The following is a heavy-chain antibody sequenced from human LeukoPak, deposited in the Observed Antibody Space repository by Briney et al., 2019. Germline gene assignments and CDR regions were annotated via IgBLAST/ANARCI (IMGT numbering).Heavy chain of an antibody. J-gene: IGHJ3*01. CDR1: GFTFRTYA. CDR2: ISSSCRNT. D-gene: IGHD5-24*01. CDR3: AKDIQLSA. Sequence: PGGALRLSCAASGFTFRTYAMNWVRQAPGKGLEWVSLISSSCRNTYYTDSVRGRFTISRDNSKKTQSLQMNSLRVQDTAIYYCAKDIQLSAWGLGTMVTVSS. V-gene: IGHV3-23*01.